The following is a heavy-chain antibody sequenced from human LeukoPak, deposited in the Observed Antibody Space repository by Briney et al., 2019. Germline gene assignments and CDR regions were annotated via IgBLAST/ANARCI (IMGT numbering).Heavy chain of an antibody. CDR2: INPNSGGT. D-gene: IGHD3-3*01. J-gene: IGHJ6*03. CDR1: GYTFTGYY. Sequence: ASVKVSCKASGYTFTGYYMHWVRQAPGQGLDWMGWINPNSGGTNYAQKFQGRVTMTRDTSISIAYMELSRLRSGDTAVYYCARDTARITIFGVAKYMDVWGKGTTVTVSS. CDR3: ARDTARITIFGVAKYMDV. V-gene: IGHV1-2*02.